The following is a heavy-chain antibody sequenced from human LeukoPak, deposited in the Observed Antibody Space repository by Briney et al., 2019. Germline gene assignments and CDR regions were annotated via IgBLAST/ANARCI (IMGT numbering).Heavy chain of an antibody. CDR2: IYYSGST. D-gene: IGHD3-16*01. Sequence: SETLSLTCTVSGGSISSSSYYWGWIRQPPGTGLEWIGSIYYSGSTYYNPSLKSRVTISVDTSKNQFSLKLSSVTAADTAVYYCARVDSGVAGIWGSRNFDYWGQGTLVTVSS. CDR3: ARVDSGVAGIWGSRNFDY. V-gene: IGHV4-39*07. CDR1: GGSISSSSYY. J-gene: IGHJ4*02.